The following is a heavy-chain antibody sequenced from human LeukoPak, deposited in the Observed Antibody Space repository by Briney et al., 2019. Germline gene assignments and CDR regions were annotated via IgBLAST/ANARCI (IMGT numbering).Heavy chain of an antibody. Sequence: GGSLRLSCAASGFTFSDYYVSWTRQAPGKGLEWVSYISSSGSTIYYADSVKGRFTISRDNSRNTLYLQMNSLRAEDTALYYCAKDGDTVSGTYYFDMDVWGKGTTVTISS. CDR2: ISSSGSTI. CDR1: GFTFSDYY. J-gene: IGHJ6*03. CDR3: AKDGDTVSGTYYFDMDV. V-gene: IGHV3-11*04. D-gene: IGHD1-26*01.